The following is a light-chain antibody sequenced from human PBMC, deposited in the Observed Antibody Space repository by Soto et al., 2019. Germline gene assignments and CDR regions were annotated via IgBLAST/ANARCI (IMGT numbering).Light chain of an antibody. CDR3: QQYYTSPVT. CDR1: QSVLFKSNNKNY. CDR2: WAS. V-gene: IGKV4-1*01. Sequence: DNMLTQSPVWLAVSLRERATINSKSRQSVLFKSNNKNYLAWYQQKPGQPPKXXIYWASTRESGVPDRFSGIGSGTDFTLTISRLQAEDVAVYYGQQYYTSPVTFGGGTKVDIK. J-gene: IGKJ4*01.